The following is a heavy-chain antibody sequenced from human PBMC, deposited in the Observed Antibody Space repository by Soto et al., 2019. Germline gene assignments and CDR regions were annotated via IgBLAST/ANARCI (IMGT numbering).Heavy chain of an antibody. CDR2: ISSSSSYI. V-gene: IGHV3-21*01. Sequence: EVQLVESGGGLVKPGGSLRLSCAASGFTFSSYSMNWVRQAPGKGLEWVSSISSSSSYIYYADSVKGRFTISRDNAKNSLYLQMNSLRAEDTAVYYCARCVVGAINAFDIWGQGTMVTVSS. J-gene: IGHJ3*02. CDR3: ARCVVGAINAFDI. CDR1: GFTFSSYS. D-gene: IGHD1-26*01.